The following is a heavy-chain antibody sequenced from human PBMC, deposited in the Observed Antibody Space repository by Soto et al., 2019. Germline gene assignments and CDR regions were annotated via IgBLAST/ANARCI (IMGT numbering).Heavy chain of an antibody. V-gene: IGHV3-33*01. CDR1: GFTFSTYG. CDR2: MWYDGTNE. CDR3: ARTDCSSSTCPSDLVGATTMDY. Sequence: PVGSLRLSCAASGFTFSTYGMHWVRQAPGKGLEWVAVMWYDGTNEKYADSVKGRFTISRDNSKSTLYLQMNSLRAEDTGVYYCARTDCSSSTCPSDLVGATTMDYCGHRTPVTVSS. J-gene: IGHJ4*01. D-gene: IGHD2-2*01.